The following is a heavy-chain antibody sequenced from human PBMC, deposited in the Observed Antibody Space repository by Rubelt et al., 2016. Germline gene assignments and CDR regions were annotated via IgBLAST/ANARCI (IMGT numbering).Heavy chain of an antibody. Sequence: SSYGMHWVRQAPGKGLEWVAVIWYDGSNKYYADSVKGRFTISRDNSKNTLYLQMNSLRAEDTALYYCAKDIRLLNWGPFDYWGQGTLVTVSS. CDR2: IWYDGSNK. CDR1: SSYG. J-gene: IGHJ4*02. CDR3: AKDIRLLNWGPFDY. V-gene: IGHV3-33*06. D-gene: IGHD7-27*01.